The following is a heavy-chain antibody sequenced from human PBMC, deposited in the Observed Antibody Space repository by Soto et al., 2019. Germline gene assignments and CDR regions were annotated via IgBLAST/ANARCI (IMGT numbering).Heavy chain of an antibody. V-gene: IGHV1-69*01. Sequence: QVQLVQSGAEVKKPGSSVKVSCKAPGGTFSSYAISWVRQAPGQGLEWMGGIIPIFGTAKYAQKFQGRVMITADEYTSTGYMVLSSLRSEDTAVYYCGTSQGGSSSIVIYYYYYYGMDVWGQGTTVTVSS. CDR1: GGTFSSYA. J-gene: IGHJ6*02. CDR3: GTSQGGSSSIVIYYYYYYGMDV. D-gene: IGHD2-15*01. CDR2: IIPIFGTA.